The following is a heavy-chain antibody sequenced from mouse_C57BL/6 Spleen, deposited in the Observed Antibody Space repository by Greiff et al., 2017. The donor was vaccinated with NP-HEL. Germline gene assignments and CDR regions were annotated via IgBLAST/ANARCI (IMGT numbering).Heavy chain of an antibody. Sequence: VRPGSSVKLSCKASGYTFTSYWMDWVKQRPGQGLEWIGNIYPSDSETHYNQKFKDKATLTVDKSSSTAYMQLSSLTSEDSAVYYCARDWGGFAYWGQGTLVTVSA. CDR3: ARDWGGFAY. J-gene: IGHJ3*01. CDR2: IYPSDSET. CDR1: GYTFTSYW. V-gene: IGHV1-61*01. D-gene: IGHD4-1*01.